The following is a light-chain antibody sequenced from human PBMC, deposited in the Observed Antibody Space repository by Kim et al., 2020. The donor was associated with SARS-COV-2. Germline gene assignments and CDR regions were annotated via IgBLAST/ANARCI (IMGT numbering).Light chain of an antibody. CDR1: SSTIGNNF. CDR3: GTWDSSLSAV. J-gene: IGLJ3*02. CDR2: DNN. Sequence: PGQKVTFSCSGSSSTIGNNFVSWHQRLPGTAPKLLIYDNNKRPSGIPGRFSGSKAGTSATLGITGLQTGDEADYYCGTWDSSLSAVFGGGTQLTVL. V-gene: IGLV1-51*01.